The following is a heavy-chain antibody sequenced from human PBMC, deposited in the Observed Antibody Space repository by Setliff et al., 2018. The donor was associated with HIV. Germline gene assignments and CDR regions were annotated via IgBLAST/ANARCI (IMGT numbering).Heavy chain of an antibody. Sequence: GASLTLSCKALDYTFTTYWIGWVRQKPGEGLEWMGIIYPDDSNIRYNPSFQSHVTISADKSIATAYLQVNDLKTSDTATYYCARRDGRSMNAFEIWGPGKMGPSPQ. CDR2: IYPDDSNI. CDR3: ARRDGRSMNAFEI. CDR1: DYTFTTYW. V-gene: IGHV5-51*01. J-gene: IGHJ3*02. D-gene: IGHD6-13*01.